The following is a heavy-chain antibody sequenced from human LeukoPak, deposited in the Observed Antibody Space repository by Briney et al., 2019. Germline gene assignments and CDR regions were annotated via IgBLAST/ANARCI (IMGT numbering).Heavy chain of an antibody. V-gene: IGHV1-69*13. CDR3: ATTQSSSWYNIGDY. CDR2: IIPIFGTA. Sequence: WASVKVSCKASGGTFSSYAISWVRQAPGQGLEWMGGIIPIFGTANYAQKFQGRVTITADESTSTAYMELSSLRSEDTAVYYCATTQSSSWYNIGDYWGQGTLVTVSS. D-gene: IGHD6-13*01. CDR1: GGTFSSYA. J-gene: IGHJ4*02.